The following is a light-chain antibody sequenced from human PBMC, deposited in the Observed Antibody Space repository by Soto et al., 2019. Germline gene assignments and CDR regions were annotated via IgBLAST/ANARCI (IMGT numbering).Light chain of an antibody. V-gene: IGLV7-46*02. CDR3: SLSYSGVRV. CDR2: DTN. CDR1: TGAVTSGHY. J-gene: IGLJ3*02. Sequence: QTVVTQEPSLTVSPGGTVTLTCASSTGAVTSGHYPYWFQQKAGQVPRALIYDTNNRHSWTPARFSGSLLGGKPALTLLGALPEDEADYYCSLSYSGVRVFGGGTKLTVL.